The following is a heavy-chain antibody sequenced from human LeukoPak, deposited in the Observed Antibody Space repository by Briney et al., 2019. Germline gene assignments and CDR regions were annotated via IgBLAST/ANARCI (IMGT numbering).Heavy chain of an antibody. D-gene: IGHD2-21*02. CDR2: MTGGGETI. CDR1: GFTFSSYA. Sequence: GGSLRLSCAASGFTFSSYAMNWVRQAPGKGLEWVSYMTGGGETIFYANSVKGRFTVSRDNARNSLYLQMNSLRAEDTAVYYCARERASCGGDCNDYWGQGTLVTVSS. J-gene: IGHJ4*02. V-gene: IGHV3-48*03. CDR3: ARERASCGGDCNDY.